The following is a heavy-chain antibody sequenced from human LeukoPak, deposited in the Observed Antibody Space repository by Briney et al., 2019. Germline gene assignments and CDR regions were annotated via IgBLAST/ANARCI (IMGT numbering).Heavy chain of an antibody. Sequence: GGSLRLSCAASGFTFSSYGMHWVRQAPGKGLEWVAFIRYDGSNKYYADSVKGRFTISRDNSKNTLYLQMNSLRAEDTAVYYCAKGIVPAAIEGGFQHWGQGTLVTVSS. D-gene: IGHD2-2*02. V-gene: IGHV3-30*02. CDR2: IRYDGSNK. CDR1: GFTFSSYG. CDR3: AKGIVPAAIEGGFQH. J-gene: IGHJ1*01.